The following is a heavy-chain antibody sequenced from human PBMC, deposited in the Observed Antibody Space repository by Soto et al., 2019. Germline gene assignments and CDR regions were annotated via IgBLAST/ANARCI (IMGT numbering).Heavy chain of an antibody. D-gene: IGHD1-26*01. CDR3: ARVPELRIYYYYGMDV. V-gene: IGHV6-1*01. CDR1: GDSVSSNSAA. CDR2: TYYRSKWYN. Sequence: PSQTLSLTCAISGDSVSSNSAAWNWIRQSPSRGLGWLGRTYYRSKWYNDYAVSVKSRITINPDTSKNQFSLQLNSVTPEDTAVYYCARVPELRIYYYYGMDVWGQGTTVTVSS. J-gene: IGHJ6*02.